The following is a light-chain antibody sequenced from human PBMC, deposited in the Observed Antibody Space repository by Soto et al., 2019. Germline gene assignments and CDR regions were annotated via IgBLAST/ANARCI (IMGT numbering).Light chain of an antibody. CDR1: QYVGTN. V-gene: IGKV3-15*01. CDR3: QEYSSWWT. CDR2: GAF. Sequence: EIVMTPSPDTVSVSPGEGVTLSCRASQYVGTNLAWYQHKPGQAPSLLIYGAFTRATGVPARFSGGGSGTEFTLTISSLQSEDLAVYYCQEYSSWWTFGQGTKVEI. J-gene: IGKJ1*01.